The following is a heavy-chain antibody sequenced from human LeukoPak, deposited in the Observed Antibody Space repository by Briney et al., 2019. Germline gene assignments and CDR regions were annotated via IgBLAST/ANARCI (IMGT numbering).Heavy chain of an antibody. CDR1: GGTIFSYY. Sequence: KPSETLSLTCTVSGGTIFSYYGNWIRQPPGKGLEWIGYIYSNGITSYNPSLRSRGTISIATSKNQFSLRLRSVTAADTAIYYCARRAYYDSSGYSPASCYFDLWGRGTLVSVSS. CDR3: ARRAYYDSSGYSPASCYFDL. D-gene: IGHD3-22*01. V-gene: IGHV4-4*08. J-gene: IGHJ2*01. CDR2: IYSNGIT.